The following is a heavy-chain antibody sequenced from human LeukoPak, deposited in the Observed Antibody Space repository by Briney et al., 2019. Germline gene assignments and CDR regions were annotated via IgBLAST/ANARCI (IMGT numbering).Heavy chain of an antibody. CDR2: ISGSGGST. CDR3: AKDGYYDFWSGYYKDPYYFDY. Sequence: GGSLRLSCAASGFTFSGYAMSWVRHAPGKGLEWVSAISGSGGSTYYADSVKGRFSISRDNSKNTLYLQMNSLRAEDTAVYYCAKDGYYDFWSGYYKDPYYFDYWGQGTLVTVSS. CDR1: GFTFSGYA. D-gene: IGHD3-3*01. J-gene: IGHJ4*02. V-gene: IGHV3-23*01.